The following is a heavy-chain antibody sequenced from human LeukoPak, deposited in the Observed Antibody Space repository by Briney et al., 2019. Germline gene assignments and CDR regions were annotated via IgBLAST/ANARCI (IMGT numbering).Heavy chain of an antibody. D-gene: IGHD1-26*01. CDR3: AKGGKWDVTPFDY. Sequence: GGSLRLSCAASGFTFTSYSMNWVRQAPGKGLERVSTISGGGGSTYYADSVKGRFTISRDNSKNTLYLQVNSLRAEDTAVYYCAKGGKWDVTPFDYWGQGTLVTVSS. CDR1: GFTFTSYS. J-gene: IGHJ4*02. V-gene: IGHV3-23*01. CDR2: ISGGGGST.